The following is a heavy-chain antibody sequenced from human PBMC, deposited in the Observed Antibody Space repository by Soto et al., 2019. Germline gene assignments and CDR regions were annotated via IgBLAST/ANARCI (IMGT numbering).Heavy chain of an antibody. CDR3: ARDFGYCSGGSCSRRNYYYYYGMDV. J-gene: IGHJ6*02. Sequence: SVKVSCKASGGTFSSYAISWVRQAPGQGLEWMGGIIPIFGTANYAQKFQGRVTITADESASTAYMELSSLRSEDTAVYYCARDFGYCSGGSCSRRNYYYYYGMDVWGQGTTVTVSS. D-gene: IGHD2-15*01. V-gene: IGHV1-69*13. CDR2: IIPIFGTA. CDR1: GGTFSSYA.